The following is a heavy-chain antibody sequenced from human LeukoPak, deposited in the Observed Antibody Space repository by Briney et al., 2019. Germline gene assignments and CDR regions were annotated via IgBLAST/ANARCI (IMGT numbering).Heavy chain of an antibody. D-gene: IGHD6-13*01. Sequence: PSETLSLTCAVYGGSFSGYYWSWIRQPPGKGLEWIGEINHSGSTNYNPSLKSRVTISVDTSKNQFSLKLSSVTAADTAVYYCARHSNDIDAFDIWGQGTMVTVSS. CDR1: GGSFSGYY. V-gene: IGHV4-34*01. CDR3: ARHSNDIDAFDI. CDR2: INHSGST. J-gene: IGHJ3*02.